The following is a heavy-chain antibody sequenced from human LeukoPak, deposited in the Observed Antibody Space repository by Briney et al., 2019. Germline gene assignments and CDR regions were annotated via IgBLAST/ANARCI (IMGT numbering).Heavy chain of an antibody. V-gene: IGHV4-59*08. Sequence: TSETLSLTCTVSGGSISSYYWSWIRQPPGKGLEWIGSIYHSGSTYYNPSLKSRVTISVDTSKNQFSLKLSSVTAADTAVYYCARRKGSGWYGGDLDYWGQGTLVTVSS. CDR2: IYHSGST. D-gene: IGHD6-19*01. CDR3: ARRKGSGWYGGDLDY. CDR1: GGSISSYY. J-gene: IGHJ4*02.